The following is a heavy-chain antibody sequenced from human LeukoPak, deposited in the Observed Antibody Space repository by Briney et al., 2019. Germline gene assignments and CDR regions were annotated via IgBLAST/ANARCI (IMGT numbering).Heavy chain of an antibody. CDR1: GFTFSSYG. D-gene: IGHD1-26*01. Sequence: TGGSLRLSCAASGFTFSSYGMHWVRQAPGKGLEWVAVIWYDGSNKYYADSVKGRFTISRDNSKNTLYLQMNSLRAEDTAVYYCARDHPNCNSGSYRDAFDIWGQGTMVTVSS. CDR3: ARDHPNCNSGSYRDAFDI. J-gene: IGHJ3*02. CDR2: IWYDGSNK. V-gene: IGHV3-33*01.